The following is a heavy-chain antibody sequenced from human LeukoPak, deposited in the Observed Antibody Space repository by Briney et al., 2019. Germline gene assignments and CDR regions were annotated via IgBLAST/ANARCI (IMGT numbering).Heavy chain of an antibody. Sequence: PGGSLRLSCEASGFTFSTNAMSWVRQAPGKGLEWVSAISASGGSTYYADSVKGRFTISRDNSKNTLYLQMNSLRAEDTAVYYRAKDIVGAPYYFDYWGQGTLVTVSS. J-gene: IGHJ4*02. CDR3: AKDIVGAPYYFDY. D-gene: IGHD1-26*01. CDR1: GFTFSTNA. V-gene: IGHV3-23*01. CDR2: ISASGGST.